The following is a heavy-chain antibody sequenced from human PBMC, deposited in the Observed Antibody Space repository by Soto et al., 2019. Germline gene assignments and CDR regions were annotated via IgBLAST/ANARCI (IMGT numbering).Heavy chain of an antibody. CDR1: GFTFRNYY. J-gene: IGHJ5*02. Sequence: QVQLVESGGGLVKPGGSLRLSCAASGFTFRNYYMTWMRQTPGKGLEWISTITSSGGSTYYSAAVKGRDTTSRDNANNSLYLQMTGLSAEDTALYYCARDKYTNYVNYFDPWGQGTLVTVSS. CDR2: ITSSGGST. V-gene: IGHV3-11*01. CDR3: ARDKYTNYVNYFDP. D-gene: IGHD3-16*01.